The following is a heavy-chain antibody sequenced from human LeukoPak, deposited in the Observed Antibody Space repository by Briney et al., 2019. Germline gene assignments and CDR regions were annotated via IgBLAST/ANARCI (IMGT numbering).Heavy chain of an antibody. CDR1: GYSINSGYY. CDR2: IYHSGST. Sequence: PSETPSLTCTVSGYSINSGYYWGWIRQPPGKGLEWIGSIYHSGSTYYNPSLKSRVTISVDTSKNQFSLKLSSVTAADTAVYYCARVLKGRAPFDYWGQGTLVTVSS. D-gene: IGHD3-10*01. V-gene: IGHV4-38-2*02. J-gene: IGHJ4*02. CDR3: ARVLKGRAPFDY.